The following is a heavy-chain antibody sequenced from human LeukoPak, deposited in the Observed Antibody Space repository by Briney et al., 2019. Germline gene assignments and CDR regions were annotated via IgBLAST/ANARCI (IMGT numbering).Heavy chain of an antibody. Sequence: GGSLRLSCAASGFSFSTQRMHWVRQAPGKGLVWVSYINIDERITGYADSVKGRFTISRDNAKNSLYLQVNSLRAEDTAVYYCARAAGGDYARDYYYYGMDVWGQGTTVTVSS. CDR2: INIDERIT. CDR1: GFSFSTQR. D-gene: IGHD4-17*01. CDR3: ARAAGGDYARDYYYYGMDV. V-gene: IGHV3-74*01. J-gene: IGHJ6*02.